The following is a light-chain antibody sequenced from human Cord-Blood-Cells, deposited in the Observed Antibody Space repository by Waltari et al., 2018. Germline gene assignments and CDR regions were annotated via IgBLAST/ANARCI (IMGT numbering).Light chain of an antibody. J-gene: IGKJ2*01. CDR1: QDISNY. CDR2: DAS. V-gene: IGKV1-33*01. Sequence: DIQMTQSPSSLYASVGDRVTITCQASQDISNYLNWYQQKPWKAPKLLIYDASNLETGVPSRFSGSGSGTDFTFTISSLQPEDIATYYCQQYDNLPPGTFGQGTKLEIK. CDR3: QQYDNLPPGT.